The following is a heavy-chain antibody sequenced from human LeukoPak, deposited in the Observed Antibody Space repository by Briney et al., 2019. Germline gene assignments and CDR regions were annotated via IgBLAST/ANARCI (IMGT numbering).Heavy chain of an antibody. CDR3: ATASHSGSSTLPDY. Sequence: ASVKVSCKVSGYTLTELSMHWVRQAPGKGLGWMGGFDPEDGETIYAQKFQGRVTMTEDTSTDTAYMELSSLRSEDTAVYYCATASHSGSSTLPDYWGQGTLVTVSS. J-gene: IGHJ4*02. D-gene: IGHD1-26*01. CDR1: GYTLTELS. CDR2: FDPEDGET. V-gene: IGHV1-24*01.